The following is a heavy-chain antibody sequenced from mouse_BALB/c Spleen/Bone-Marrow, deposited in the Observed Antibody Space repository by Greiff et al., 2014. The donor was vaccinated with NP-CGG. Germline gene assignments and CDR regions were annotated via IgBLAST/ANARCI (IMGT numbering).Heavy chain of an antibody. CDR3: ARDRTTATLYWYFDV. V-gene: IGHV7-3*02. J-gene: IGHJ1*01. Sequence: EVQGVESGGGLVQPGGSLRLSCATSGFTFTDYYMSWVCQPPGKALEWLVFIRNKANGYTTEYSASVKGRFTISRDNSQSILYLQMNTLRAEDSATYYCARDRTTATLYWYFDVWGAGTTVTVSS. CDR2: IRNKANGYTT. D-gene: IGHD1-2*01. CDR1: GFTFTDYY.